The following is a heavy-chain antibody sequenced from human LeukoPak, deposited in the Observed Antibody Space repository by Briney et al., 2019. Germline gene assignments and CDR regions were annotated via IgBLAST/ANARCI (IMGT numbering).Heavy chain of an antibody. V-gene: IGHV3-7*01. CDR3: ARVRAGIQLWFRFDY. Sequence: GGSLRLSCAASGFSFSSYAMTWVRQAPGKGLEWVANIKQDGSEKYYVDSVKGRFTISRDNAKNSLYLQMNSLRAEDTAVYYCARVRAGIQLWFRFDYWGQGTLVTVSS. D-gene: IGHD5-18*01. CDR1: GFSFSSYA. CDR2: IKQDGSEK. J-gene: IGHJ4*02.